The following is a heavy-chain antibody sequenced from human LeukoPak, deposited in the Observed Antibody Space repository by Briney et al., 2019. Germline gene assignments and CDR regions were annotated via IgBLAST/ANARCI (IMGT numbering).Heavy chain of an antibody. Sequence: SETLSLTCTVSGGSISRYYWSWIRQPPGKGLEWIGYIYYSGSTYYNPSLKNRVTISVDTSKNQFSLKLTSVTAADTAVYYCARDVEWLVNWGQGTLVTVSS. J-gene: IGHJ4*02. D-gene: IGHD6-19*01. V-gene: IGHV4-59*12. CDR3: ARDVEWLVN. CDR1: GGSISRYY. CDR2: IYYSGST.